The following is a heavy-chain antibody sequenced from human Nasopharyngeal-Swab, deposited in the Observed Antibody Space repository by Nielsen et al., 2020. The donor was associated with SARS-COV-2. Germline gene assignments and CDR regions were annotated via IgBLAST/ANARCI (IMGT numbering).Heavy chain of an antibody. D-gene: IGHD5-18*01. CDR1: GFTFSNAW. V-gene: IGHV3-15*01. CDR2: IKSKTDGGTT. J-gene: IGHJ6*03. CDR3: TTGRGYSYGYYYYYMDV. Sequence: GGSLRLSCAASGFTFSNAWMSWVRQAPGKGLEWAGRIKSKTDGGTTDYAAPVKGRFTISRDDSKNTLYLQMNSLKTEDTAVYYCTTGRGYSYGYYYYYMDVWGKGTTVTVSS.